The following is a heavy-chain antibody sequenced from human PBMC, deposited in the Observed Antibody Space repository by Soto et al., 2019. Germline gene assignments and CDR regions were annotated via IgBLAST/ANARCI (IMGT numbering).Heavy chain of an antibody. Sequence: QVQLVQSGAEVRKPGASVKVSCKASGYTFSDYYIHWVRQAPGQGLEWMGWINPNSGGTKYAPKFQGGVTMTRDTSITTAYMELSRLRSGDTAVYYCARGGIHFADSSGHAFDSWGQGTLISVTS. CDR3: ARGGIHFADSSGHAFDS. J-gene: IGHJ4*02. CDR1: GYTFSDYY. V-gene: IGHV1-2*02. D-gene: IGHD3-22*01. CDR2: INPNSGGT.